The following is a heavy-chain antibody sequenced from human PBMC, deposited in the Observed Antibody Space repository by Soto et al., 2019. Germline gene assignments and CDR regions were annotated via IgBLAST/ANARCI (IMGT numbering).Heavy chain of an antibody. CDR2: INTKTGGT. Sequence: QVHLVQSGAEVKKPGASVKVSCKASGYSFTDYYMHWVRQAPGQGLEWMGWINTKTGGTNYAQRVQGRVTMTGDTSINTAYMELSRLSSDDTAVYYCARVGPTGWFDPWGQGTVVTVSS. CDR1: GYSFTDYY. CDR3: ARVGPTGWFDP. V-gene: IGHV1-2*02. J-gene: IGHJ5*02.